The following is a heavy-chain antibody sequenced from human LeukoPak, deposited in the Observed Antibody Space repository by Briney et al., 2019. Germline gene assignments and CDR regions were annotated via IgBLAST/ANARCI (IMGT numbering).Heavy chain of an antibody. J-gene: IGHJ4*02. Sequence: SETLSLTCTPSARSITSSSYYWGWLRQPPGKGLEWIGNIYYTGTTHYNPCLGTPVTISLATAKNQFCLTLRSVTAAATAAFYCARVTGYVIEDYFDYWGQGTLVTDCS. D-gene: IGHD3-22*01. V-gene: IGHV4-39*07. CDR1: ARSITSSSYY. CDR3: ARVTGYVIEDYFDY. CDR2: IYYTGTT.